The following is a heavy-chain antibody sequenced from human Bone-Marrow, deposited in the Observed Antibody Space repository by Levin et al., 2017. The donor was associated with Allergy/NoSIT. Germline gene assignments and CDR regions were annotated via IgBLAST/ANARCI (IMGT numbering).Heavy chain of an antibody. D-gene: IGHD4-11*01. CDR2: FSHIAGHT. V-gene: IGHV3-23*01. Sequence: PGGSLRLSCAASGFSFGITGMSWVRQAPGKGLEWVSTFSHIAGHTYYADSVKGRFTISRDNSKNELYLQMSSLRAEDTAVYYCAKTRYSNTGNYYYYMDVWGKGTTVIVSS. J-gene: IGHJ6*03. CDR1: GFSFGITG. CDR3: AKTRYSNTGNYYYYMDV.